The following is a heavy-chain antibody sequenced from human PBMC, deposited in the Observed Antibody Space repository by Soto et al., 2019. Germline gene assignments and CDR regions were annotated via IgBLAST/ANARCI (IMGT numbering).Heavy chain of an antibody. CDR2: INHSGST. D-gene: IGHD1-26*01. CDR1: GGSFSGYY. J-gene: IGHJ4*02. V-gene: IGHV4-34*01. CDR3: ARMVPPGTLDY. Sequence: ETLSLTCAVYGGSFSGYYWSWIRQPPGKGLEWIGEINHSGSTNYNPSLKSRVTISVDTSKSQFSLKLSSVTAADTAVYYCARMVPPGTLDYWGQGTLVTVSS.